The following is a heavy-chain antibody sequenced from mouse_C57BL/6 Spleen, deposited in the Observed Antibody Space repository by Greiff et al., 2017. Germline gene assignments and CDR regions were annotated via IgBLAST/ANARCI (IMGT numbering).Heavy chain of an antibody. CDR1: GYTFTSYW. CDR2: IDPSDSEP. CDR3: ARGEDEEGFAY. Sequence: VQLQQPGAELVRPGSSVKLSCKASGYTFTSYWMPWVKQRPIQGLEWIGNIDPSDSEPHYNQKFKDKATMTVDKSSSTAYMQLSSLTSEDSAVYYCARGEDEEGFAYWGQGTLVTVSA. J-gene: IGHJ3*01. V-gene: IGHV1-52*01.